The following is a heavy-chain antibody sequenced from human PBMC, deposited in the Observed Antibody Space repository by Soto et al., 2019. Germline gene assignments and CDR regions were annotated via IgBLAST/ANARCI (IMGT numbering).Heavy chain of an antibody. D-gene: IGHD3-3*01. CDR2: IYWDDDK. J-gene: IGHJ4*02. CDR3: AHRVLRTVFGLVTTTAIYFDF. Sequence: QITLNESGPTVVRPTETLTLTCRFSGFSLTTSGVGVGWIRQSPGNAPDWLALIYWDDDKRYSASLQSRLTISQDTSKNQVVLTVSDLDPTDTATYYCAHRVLRTVFGLVTTTAIYFDFWGQGTPVAVSS. CDR1: GFSLTTSGVG. V-gene: IGHV2-5*02.